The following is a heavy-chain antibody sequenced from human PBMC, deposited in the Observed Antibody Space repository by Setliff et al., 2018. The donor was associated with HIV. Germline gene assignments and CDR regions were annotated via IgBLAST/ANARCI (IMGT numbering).Heavy chain of an antibody. D-gene: IGHD1-26*01. CDR3: ARVSELLAYYMDV. V-gene: IGHV3-48*01. CDR2: ISSSSSTI. Sequence: PVGSLRLSCAASGFTFSSYSMDWVRQAPGKGLEWVSYISSSSSTICYADSVKGRLTISRDNAKNSLYLQMNSLRAEDTAVYYCARVSELLAYYMDVWGKGTTVTVSS. J-gene: IGHJ6*03. CDR1: GFTFSSYS.